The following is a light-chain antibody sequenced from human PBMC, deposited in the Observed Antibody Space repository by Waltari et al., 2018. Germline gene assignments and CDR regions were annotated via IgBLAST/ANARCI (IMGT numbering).Light chain of an antibody. Sequence: DIQMTQSPSSVSASVGARVPITCRASQAISSWLAWYQQKPGKAPKLLIYAASSLQSGVPSRFSGSGSGTDFTLTISSLQPEDFATYYCQQADSFPITFGQGTRLEIK. J-gene: IGKJ5*01. CDR3: QQADSFPIT. CDR1: QAISSW. CDR2: AAS. V-gene: IGKV1-12*01.